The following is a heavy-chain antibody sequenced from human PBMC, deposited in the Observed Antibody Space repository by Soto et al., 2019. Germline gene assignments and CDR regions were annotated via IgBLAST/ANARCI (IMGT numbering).Heavy chain of an antibody. D-gene: IGHD6-6*01. V-gene: IGHV1-2*04. Sequence: GASVKVSCKASGYTFTNYYMHWVRQAPGQGLEWMGWINPNSGGTNYAQKFQGWVTMTRDTSISTAYMELSRLRSDDTAVYYCAREGENSSSTFDYWGQGTLVTVS. CDR2: INPNSGGT. J-gene: IGHJ4*02. CDR3: AREGENSSSTFDY. CDR1: GYTFTNYY.